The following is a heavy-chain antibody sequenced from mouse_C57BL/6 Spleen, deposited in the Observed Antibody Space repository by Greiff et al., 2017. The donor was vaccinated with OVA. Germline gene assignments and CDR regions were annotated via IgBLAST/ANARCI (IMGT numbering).Heavy chain of an antibody. D-gene: IGHD2-5*01. Sequence: VQLQQSGAELVKPGASVKLSCKASGYTFTSYWMHWVKQRPGRGLEWIGRIDPNSGGTKYNEKFKSKATLTVDKPSSTANMQLSSLTSEDSAVYYCAREDSKYGYWYFDVWGTGTTVTVSS. CDR1: GYTFTSYW. CDR3: AREDSKYGYWYFDV. J-gene: IGHJ1*03. V-gene: IGHV1-72*01. CDR2: IDPNSGGT.